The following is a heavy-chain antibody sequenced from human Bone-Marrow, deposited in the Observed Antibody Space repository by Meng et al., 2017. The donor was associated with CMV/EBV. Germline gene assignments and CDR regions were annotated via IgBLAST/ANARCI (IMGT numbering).Heavy chain of an antibody. D-gene: IGHD2-2*01. CDR3: AGGYCSSTSCLFDY. CDR1: GGSFSGYY. V-gene: IGHV4-34*01. CDR2: INHSGST. Sequence: SQTLSLTCAVYGGSFSGYYWSWIRQPPGKGLEWIGEINHSGSTNYNPSLKSRVTISVDTSKNQFSLKLSSVTAADTAVYYCAGGYCSSTSCLFDYWGQGNLVTVSS. J-gene: IGHJ4*02.